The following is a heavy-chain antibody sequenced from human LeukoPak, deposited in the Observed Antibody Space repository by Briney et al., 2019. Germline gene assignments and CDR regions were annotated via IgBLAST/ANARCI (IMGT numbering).Heavy chain of an antibody. Sequence: GGSLRLSCAASGFIFSTSAMHWVRQAPGKGLEWVAVISYDETQKYYADSVEGRFTIFRDNSRNTLFLQMNTLRVEDTSVYYCMRGSYGDFYWGLGTLVTVSS. CDR2: ISYDETQK. V-gene: IGHV3-30-3*01. CDR3: MRGSYGDFY. CDR1: GFIFSTSA. J-gene: IGHJ4*02. D-gene: IGHD2-21*02.